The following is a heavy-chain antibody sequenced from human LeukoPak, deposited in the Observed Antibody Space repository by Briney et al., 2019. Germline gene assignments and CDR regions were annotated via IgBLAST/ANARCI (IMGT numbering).Heavy chain of an antibody. CDR2: ISAYNGNT. CDR1: GYTFTSYG. Sequence: GASVKVSCKASGYTFTSYGISWVRQAPGQGLEWMGWISAYNGNTNYAQKLQGRVTMTTDTSTSTAYMELRSLRSEDTAVYYCARGPYQLLFVSYMDVWGKGTTVTVSS. J-gene: IGHJ6*03. V-gene: IGHV1-18*01. D-gene: IGHD2-2*01. CDR3: ARGPYQLLFVSYMDV.